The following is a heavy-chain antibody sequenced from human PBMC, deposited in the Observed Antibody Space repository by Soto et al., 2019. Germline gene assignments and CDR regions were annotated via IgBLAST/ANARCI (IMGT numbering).Heavy chain of an antibody. CDR3: ASVGFP. J-gene: IGHJ5*02. V-gene: IGHV1-69*13. CDR2: IVPMFGTV. D-gene: IGHD1-26*01. CDR1: GGTFSSFA. Sequence: GASVKVSCKASGGTFSSFAISWVRQAPGHGLEWMGGIVPMFGTVNYAQKLQDRVTIIADESTTTVYMELSSLRSEDTAMYYCASVGFPWGQGTLVTASS.